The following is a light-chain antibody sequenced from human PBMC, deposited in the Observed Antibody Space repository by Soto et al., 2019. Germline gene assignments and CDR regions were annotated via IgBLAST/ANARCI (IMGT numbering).Light chain of an antibody. V-gene: IGKV3-20*01. CDR3: QHYGSSPWT. CDR1: QSVRGSY. CDR2: DAS. Sequence: EIVLTQSPGTLSLSPGERATLSCRASQSVRGSYLAWYQQKPGQAPRLLIYDASSRATGIPDRFSGSGSGTYFTVSVSRLEPEDFAVYYCQHYGSSPWTFGQGTKVEIK. J-gene: IGKJ1*01.